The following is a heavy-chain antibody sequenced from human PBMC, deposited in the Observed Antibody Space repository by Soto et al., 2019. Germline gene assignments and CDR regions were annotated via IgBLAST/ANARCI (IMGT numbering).Heavy chain of an antibody. J-gene: IGHJ4*02. CDR2: ISYDGNNK. V-gene: IGHV3-30*18. CDR1: GFTFSTYG. Sequence: PGGSLRLSCAAAGFTFSTYGMHCVRQAPGKGLEWVAVISYDGNNKYYADSVKGRFTISRDNSKNTLYLQMSSLRAEDTAVYYCAKSVYNWNDGFFDYWGQGTLVTVSS. CDR3: AKSVYNWNDGFFDY. D-gene: IGHD1-1*01.